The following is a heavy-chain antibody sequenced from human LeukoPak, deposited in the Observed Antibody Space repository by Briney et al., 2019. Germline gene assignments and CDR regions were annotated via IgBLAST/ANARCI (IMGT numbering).Heavy chain of an antibody. CDR2: ISGSGGST. J-gene: IGHJ4*02. V-gene: IGHV3-23*01. CDR3: AKGLYSSGWYYFDY. CDR1: GFTFSSYA. D-gene: IGHD6-19*01. Sequence: GGSLRLSCAASGFTFSSYAMSWVRQAPGKGLEWVSAISGSGGSTYYADSVKGRFTISRDNSKNTLYLQINSLRAEDTAVYYCAKGLYSSGWYYFDYWGQGTLVTVSS.